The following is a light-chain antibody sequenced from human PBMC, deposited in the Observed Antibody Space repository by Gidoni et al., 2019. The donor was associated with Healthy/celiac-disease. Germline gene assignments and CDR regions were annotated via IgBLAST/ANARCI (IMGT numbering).Light chain of an antibody. CDR1: QSISSY. V-gene: IGKV1-39*01. CDR2: AAS. Sequence: DIQMTQSPSSLSASVGDRVTITCRASQSISSYLNWYQQKPGKAPKLLIYAASSLQSGVPSRFSGIGSGTDFTLTISSLQPEDFATYYCQQSYSTFFTFGGGTKVEIK. CDR3: QQSYSTFFT. J-gene: IGKJ4*01.